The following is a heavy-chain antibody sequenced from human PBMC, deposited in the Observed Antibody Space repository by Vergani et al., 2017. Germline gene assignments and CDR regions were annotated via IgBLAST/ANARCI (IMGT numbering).Heavy chain of an antibody. J-gene: IGHJ6*03. V-gene: IGHV3-30*02. CDR3: ARDRTDCSSTSCYLYYYMDV. D-gene: IGHD2-2*01. Sequence: VQVVESGGGLIKPGGSLRLSCVVSVITFKNAWINWVRQPPGKGLEWVAFIRYDGSNKYYADSVKGRFTISRDNAKNSLYLQMNSLRAEDTAVYYCARDRTDCSSTSCYLYYYMDVGGKGTTVTVSS. CDR2: IRYDGSNK. CDR1: VITFKNAW.